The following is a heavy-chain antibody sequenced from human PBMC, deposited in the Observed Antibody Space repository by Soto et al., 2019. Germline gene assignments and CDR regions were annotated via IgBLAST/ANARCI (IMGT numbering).Heavy chain of an antibody. CDR1: GGTFSSYA. D-gene: IGHD6-13*01. V-gene: IGHV1-69*13. Sequence: SVKVSCKASGGTFSSYAISWVRQAPGQGLEWMGGIIPIFGTANYAQKFQGRVTITADESTSTAYMELSSLRSEDTAVYYCARGLSGLAAANDYWGQGTLVTVSS. J-gene: IGHJ4*02. CDR3: ARGLSGLAAANDY. CDR2: IIPIFGTA.